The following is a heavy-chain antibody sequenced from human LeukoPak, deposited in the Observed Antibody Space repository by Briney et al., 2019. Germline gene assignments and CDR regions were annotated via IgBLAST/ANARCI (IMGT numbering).Heavy chain of an antibody. CDR1: GGSISSGDYY. CDR3: ATYSSSGGFDY. CDR2: IYYSGST. Sequence: PSETLSLTCTVSGGSISSGDYYWSWIRQPPGKGLEWIGYIYYSGSTYYNPSLKSRVTISVDTSKNQISLKLSSVTAADTAVYYCATYSSSGGFDYWGQGTLVTVSS. V-gene: IGHV4-30-4*01. J-gene: IGHJ4*02. D-gene: IGHD6-6*01.